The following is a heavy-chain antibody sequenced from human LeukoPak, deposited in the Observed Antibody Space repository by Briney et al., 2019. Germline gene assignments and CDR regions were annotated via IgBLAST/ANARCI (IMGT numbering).Heavy chain of an antibody. Sequence: SETLSLTCTASGGSISSYYWSWIRQPPGKGLEWIGYIYYSGSTNYNPPLKSRVTISVDTSKNQFSLKLSSVTAADTAVYYCARHRPTYDILTGAYGMDVWGQGTTVTVSS. CDR1: GGSISSYY. D-gene: IGHD3-9*01. V-gene: IGHV4-59*08. CDR2: IYYSGST. CDR3: ARHRPTYDILTGAYGMDV. J-gene: IGHJ6*02.